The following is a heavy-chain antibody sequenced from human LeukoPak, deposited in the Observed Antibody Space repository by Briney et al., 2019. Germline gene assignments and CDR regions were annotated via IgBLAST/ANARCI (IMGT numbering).Heavy chain of an antibody. Sequence: SETLSLTCTVSGGSISNSDYYWNWIRRPPGKGLEWIGRISYTGSTYYNPSLKSRVTISVATSKSRFSLELTSVTAADTAVYYCARRAIPAAGTFDPWGQGTLVTVSS. J-gene: IGHJ5*02. V-gene: IGHV4-39*01. CDR1: GGSISNSDYY. CDR2: ISYTGST. CDR3: ARRAIPAAGTFDP. D-gene: IGHD6-13*01.